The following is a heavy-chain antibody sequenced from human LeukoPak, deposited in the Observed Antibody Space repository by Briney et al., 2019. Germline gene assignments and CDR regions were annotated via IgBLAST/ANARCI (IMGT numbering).Heavy chain of an antibody. D-gene: IGHD6-13*01. J-gene: IGHJ3*02. Sequence: GALKISRQGSGYRFSNFWIGLVRPMPGKRLGGVGIIYPGDSDTTYSPSFQGQVTISADKSISTAYLQWSSLKASDSAMYYCGRIPAAGSLKGSFDIWGQGTMVTVSS. CDR1: GYRFSNFW. CDR2: IYPGDSDT. V-gene: IGHV5-51*01. CDR3: GRIPAAGSLKGSFDI.